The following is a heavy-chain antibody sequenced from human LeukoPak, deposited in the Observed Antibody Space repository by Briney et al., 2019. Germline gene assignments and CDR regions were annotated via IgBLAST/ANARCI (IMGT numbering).Heavy chain of an antibody. Sequence: GESLKISCKGSGYSFTSHWLGWVRQMPGKGLEWMGIIYPGGSSTIYSPSFQGQVTISADKSISTAYLQWSSLKASDTAMYFCARRYCSGGTCYYFDSWGQGTLVTVSS. D-gene: IGHD2-15*01. V-gene: IGHV5-51*01. CDR1: GYSFTSHW. CDR3: ARRYCSGGTCYYFDS. CDR2: IYPGGSST. J-gene: IGHJ4*02.